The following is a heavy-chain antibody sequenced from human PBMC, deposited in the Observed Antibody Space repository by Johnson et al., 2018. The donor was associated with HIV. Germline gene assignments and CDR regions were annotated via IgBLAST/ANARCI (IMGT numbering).Heavy chain of an antibody. CDR1: GFTFDDYG. D-gene: IGHD2-15*01. V-gene: IGHV3-20*04. CDR3: AKDCSGGSGYLDAFDI. CDR2: INWNGGST. Sequence: VQLVESGGGVVRPGGSLRLSCAASGFTFDDYGMSWVRQAPGKGLEWVSGINWNGGSTGYADSVKGRFTISRDNAKNSLYLQMNSLRAEDTAVYYCAKDCSGGSGYLDAFDIGGQGTMVTVSS. J-gene: IGHJ3*02.